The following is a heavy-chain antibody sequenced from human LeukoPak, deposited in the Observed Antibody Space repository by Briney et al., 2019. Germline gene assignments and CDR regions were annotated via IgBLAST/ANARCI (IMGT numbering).Heavy chain of an antibody. V-gene: IGHV3-30*18. CDR1: GFNCSSYG. CDR3: AKSGIAAAGQRGYFDN. Sequence: GGSLRLSCAASGFNCSSYGMHWVRQAPGKGLEWLAVISSDASNKYFADSVRGRFTISRDTSKNTLYLQMNSLTAEDTAVYYCAKSGIAAAGQRGYFDNWGQGALVTVSS. CDR2: ISSDASNK. D-gene: IGHD6-13*01. J-gene: IGHJ4*02.